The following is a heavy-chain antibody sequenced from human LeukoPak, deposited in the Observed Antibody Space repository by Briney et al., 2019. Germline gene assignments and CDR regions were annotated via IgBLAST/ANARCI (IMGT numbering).Heavy chain of an antibody. CDR1: GGSFSGYY. V-gene: IGHV4-34*01. D-gene: IGHD3-9*01. CDR2: INHSGST. CDR3: ARGVITYYDILTGYYTQRYDY. J-gene: IGHJ4*02. Sequence: SETLSLTCAVYGGSFSGYYWSWIRQPPGKGLEWIGEINHSGSTNYNPSLKSRVTISVDTSKNQFSLKLSSVTAADTAVYYCARGVITYYDILTGYYTQRYDYWGQGTLVTVSS.